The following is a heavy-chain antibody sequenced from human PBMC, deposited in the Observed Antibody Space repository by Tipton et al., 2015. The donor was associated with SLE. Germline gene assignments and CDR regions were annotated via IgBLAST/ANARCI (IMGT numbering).Heavy chain of an antibody. V-gene: IGHV1-2*05. Sequence: QSGAEVKKPGASVKVSCKASGYTFTGYYMHWVRQAPGQGLEWMGRINPNSGGTNYAQKFQGRVTMTRDTSISPAYMELSRQRSDDTDGNYGAGATDVTGYSEGYGYCYGMDGWGQGTAVTVSS. J-gene: IGHJ6*02. CDR3: AGATDVTGYSEGYGYCYGMDG. CDR1: GYTFTGYY. CDR2: INPNSGGT. D-gene: IGHD7-27*01.